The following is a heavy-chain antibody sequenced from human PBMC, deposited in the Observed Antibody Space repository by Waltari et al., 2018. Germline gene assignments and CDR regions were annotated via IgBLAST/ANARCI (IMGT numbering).Heavy chain of an antibody. CDR1: DGSISSSSYY. CDR3: ARDRPPSVATIFVY. CDR2: IYYSGST. Sequence: QLQLQESGPGLVKPSETLSLTCTVSDGSISSSSYYWGWIRPPPGKGLEWIGSIYYSGSTYYNPSLKSRVTISVDTSKNQFSLKLSSVTAADTAVYYCARDRPPSVATIFVYWDQGTLVTVSS. D-gene: IGHD5-12*01. V-gene: IGHV4-39*07. J-gene: IGHJ4*02.